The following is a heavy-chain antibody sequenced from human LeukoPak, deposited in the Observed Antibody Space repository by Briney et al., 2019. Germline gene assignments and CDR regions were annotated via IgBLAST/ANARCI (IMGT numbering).Heavy chain of an antibody. Sequence: GGSLRLSCAASGFIFSDYWMTWVRQAPGKGLEWVANVKLDGTEKYYVDSVKGRFTISRDNAKNSLYLQMNSLRAEDTAVYYCAAKYSGYGGIDYWGQGTLVTVSS. J-gene: IGHJ4*02. V-gene: IGHV3-7*03. CDR1: GFIFSDYW. D-gene: IGHD5-12*01. CDR3: AAKYSGYGGIDY. CDR2: VKLDGTEK.